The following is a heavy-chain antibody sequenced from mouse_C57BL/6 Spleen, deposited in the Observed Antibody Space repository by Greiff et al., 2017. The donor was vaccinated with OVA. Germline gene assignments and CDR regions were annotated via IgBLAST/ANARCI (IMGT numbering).Heavy chain of an antibody. CDR3: AKAENYDAMDY. J-gene: IGHJ4*01. V-gene: IGHV5-16*01. CDR2: INYDGSSS. CDR1: GFPFSDYY. Sequence: EVKLMESEGGLVQPGSSLKLSCTASGFPFSDYYMAWVRQVPEKGLEWVANINYDGSSSSYLDSSKSRFHSSSDNAKNLLYLQMISLKSEDTATYDCAKAENYDAMDYWGQGTSVTVSS.